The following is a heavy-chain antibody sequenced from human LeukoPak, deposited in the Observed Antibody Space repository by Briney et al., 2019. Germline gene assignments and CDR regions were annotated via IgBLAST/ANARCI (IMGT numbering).Heavy chain of an antibody. CDR1: GFTFSSYA. CDR3: GKDGQWLVNNCFDT. V-gene: IGHV3-23*01. D-gene: IGHD6-19*01. J-gene: IGHJ5*02. Sequence: GGSLRLSCAASGFTFSSYAMSWVRQTPGKGLEWVSAISGSGGNTFYGDSVKGRFTISRDNSKNTLYLQTTSLGAEDTAVYYCGKDGQWLVNNCFDTWGQGTLVTVSS. CDR2: ISGSGGNT.